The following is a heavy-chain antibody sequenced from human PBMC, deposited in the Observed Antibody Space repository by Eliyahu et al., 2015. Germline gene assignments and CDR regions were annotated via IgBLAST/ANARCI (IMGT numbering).Heavy chain of an antibody. D-gene: IGHD2-2*01. CDR2: IKQDGSEK. Sequence: EVQLVESGGGLVQPGGSLRLSCXASGFXFSSYWMSWVRQAPGKGLEWVANIKQDGSEKYYVDSVKGRFTISRDNAKNSLYLQMNSLRAEDTAVYYCARPLSPFGTSDAFDIWGQGTMVTVSS. CDR3: ARPLSPFGTSDAFDI. V-gene: IGHV3-7*01. J-gene: IGHJ3*02. CDR1: GFXFSSYW.